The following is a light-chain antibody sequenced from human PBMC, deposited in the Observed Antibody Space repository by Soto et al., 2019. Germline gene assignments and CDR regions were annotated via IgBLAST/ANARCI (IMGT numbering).Light chain of an antibody. CDR1: QTVSNSY. V-gene: IGKV3-20*01. CDR2: GAS. J-gene: IGKJ4*01. CDR3: QQYANSPLT. Sequence: EIVLTQSPGTLSLSPGERATLSCRASQTVSNSYLAWCQQKPGQAPRLLIYGASSRATGIPDRFSGSGSGTDFTLTISRLEPEDFAGYYCQQYANSPLTFGGGTKVESK.